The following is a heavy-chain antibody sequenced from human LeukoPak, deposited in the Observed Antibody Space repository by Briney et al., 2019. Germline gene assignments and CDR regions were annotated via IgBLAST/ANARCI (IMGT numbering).Heavy chain of an antibody. CDR2: IYYTGST. CDR3: ARDRPGGSSLDY. Sequence: SETLSLTCSVSGVSISTHFWSWLRQPPGKGLEWIGYIYYTGSTNYNPSLNSRVTISLETSKNQFSLNLSSVTAADTAVYYCARDRPGGSSLDYWGQGILVTVSS. CDR1: GVSISTHF. D-gene: IGHD6-13*01. J-gene: IGHJ4*02. V-gene: IGHV4-59*11.